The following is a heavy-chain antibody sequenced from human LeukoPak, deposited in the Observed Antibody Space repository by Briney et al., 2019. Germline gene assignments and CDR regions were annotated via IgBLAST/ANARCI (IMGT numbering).Heavy chain of an antibody. V-gene: IGHV1-8*03. CDR2: MNPNSGNT. Sequence: ASVKVSCKASGYTFTSYDINWVRQATGQGLEWMGWMNPNSGNTGYAQKFQGRVTITRNTSISTAYMELTSLRSEDTAVYYCARVLSRSSPTYYYYYMDVWGKGTTVTVSS. D-gene: IGHD6-6*01. CDR1: GYTFTSYD. J-gene: IGHJ6*03. CDR3: ARVLSRSSPTYYYYYMDV.